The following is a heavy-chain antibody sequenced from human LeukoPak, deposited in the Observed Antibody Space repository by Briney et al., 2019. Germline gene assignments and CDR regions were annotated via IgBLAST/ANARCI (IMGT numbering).Heavy chain of an antibody. D-gene: IGHD6-13*01. J-gene: IGHJ4*02. CDR2: IYTSGST. CDR3: ASAVAAAGFDY. V-gene: IGHV4-4*07. Sequence: PSETLSLTCTVSGGSISSYYWNWIRQPAGKGLEWIGRIYTSGSTSYNSSLKSRVTMSVDTSKNQFSLKLSSVTAADTAVYYCASAVAAAGFDYWGQGTLVTVSS. CDR1: GGSISSYY.